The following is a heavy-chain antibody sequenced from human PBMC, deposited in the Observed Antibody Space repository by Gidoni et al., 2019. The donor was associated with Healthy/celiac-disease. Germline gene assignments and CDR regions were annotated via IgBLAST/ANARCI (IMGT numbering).Heavy chain of an antibody. D-gene: IGHD4-4*01. CDR3: AREGKDYSNYEFSGMDV. CDR2: LYHSGST. CDR1: GGSISSGCYS. Sequence: QLQLQESGSVLVKPSQTLSLTCAVSGGSISSGCYSWSWIRQPPGKGLEWIGYLYHSGSTYYNPYLKSRVNISVDRYKNQFSLKLSSVTAADTAVYYCAREGKDYSNYEFSGMDVWGQGTTVTVSS. J-gene: IGHJ6*02. V-gene: IGHV4-30-2*01.